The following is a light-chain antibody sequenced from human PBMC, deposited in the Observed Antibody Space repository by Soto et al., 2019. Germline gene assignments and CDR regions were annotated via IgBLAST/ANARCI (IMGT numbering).Light chain of an antibody. V-gene: IGLV1-47*01. Sequence: QSVLTQPPSASGTPGQRGTISCSGSSSNIGSNYVYWYQQLPGTAPKLLIYRNNQRPAGVPDRFSGSKSGTSASLAISGLRSEDEAEYYCAAWDDSLGYVFGTGTKVTVL. CDR1: SSNIGSNY. J-gene: IGLJ1*01. CDR2: RNN. CDR3: AAWDDSLGYV.